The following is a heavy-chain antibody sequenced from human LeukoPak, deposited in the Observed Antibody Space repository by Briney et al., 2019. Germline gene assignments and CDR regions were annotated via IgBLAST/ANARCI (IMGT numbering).Heavy chain of an antibody. CDR3: ARRVVVPAAPYYFDY. D-gene: IGHD2-2*01. Sequence: GGSLRLSCAASGFTVSSNYMSWVRQAPGKGLEWVSVIYSGGSTYYADSVKGRFTISRDNAKNTLYLQMNSLRAEDTAVYYCARRVVVPAAPYYFDYWGQGTLVTVSS. CDR2: IYSGGST. V-gene: IGHV3-53*01. J-gene: IGHJ4*02. CDR1: GFTVSSNY.